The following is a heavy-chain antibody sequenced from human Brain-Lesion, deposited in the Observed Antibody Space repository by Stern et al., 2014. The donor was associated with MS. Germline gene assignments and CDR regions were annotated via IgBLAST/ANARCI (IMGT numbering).Heavy chain of an antibody. CDR3: ARGYYGSGRPQKGMDV. J-gene: IGHJ6*02. D-gene: IGHD3-10*01. CDR1: GYTFTGYY. CDR2: ITPNSGGT. Sequence: VQLVESGAEVKKPGASVKVSCKASGYTFTGYYMYWVRQAPGQGLEWIGWITPNSGGTHYAQKFQGRVTMTRDTSITTAYMELSRLRSDDTAVYYCARGYYGSGRPQKGMDVWGQGTTVTVSS. V-gene: IGHV1-2*02.